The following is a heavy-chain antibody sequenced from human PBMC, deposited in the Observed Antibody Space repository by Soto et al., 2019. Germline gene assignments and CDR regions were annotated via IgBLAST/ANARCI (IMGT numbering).Heavy chain of an antibody. D-gene: IGHD2-21*01. CDR1: GFSFSTYG. J-gene: IGHJ5*01. Sequence: QVQLVESGGGVVQPGRSLRLSCAASGFSFSTYGMHWVRQAPGKGLEWVTVIWYDGSNKYFADSVKGRFTVSRDNSKNTLYLQMNSLTVEDTAVYYCSRGRGVYCVTSACLGWLDPWGQGTQVTVS. CDR2: IWYDGSNK. CDR3: SRGRGVYCVTSACLGWLDP. V-gene: IGHV3-33*01.